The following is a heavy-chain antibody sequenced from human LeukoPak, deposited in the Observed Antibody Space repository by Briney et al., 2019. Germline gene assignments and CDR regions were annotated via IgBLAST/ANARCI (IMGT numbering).Heavy chain of an antibody. CDR2: MYYSGIP. Sequence: SETLSLTCTVSGASISDYYWSWIRQPPGKRLEGIAYMYYSGIPNYSRSLKGRVTMSADKPNNQVSLTLTSVTAADTAVYYCASHHGRGEAFDYWGRGTLVTVSS. CDR3: ASHHGRGEAFDY. CDR1: GASISDYY. J-gene: IGHJ4*02. D-gene: IGHD3-10*01. V-gene: IGHV4-59*08.